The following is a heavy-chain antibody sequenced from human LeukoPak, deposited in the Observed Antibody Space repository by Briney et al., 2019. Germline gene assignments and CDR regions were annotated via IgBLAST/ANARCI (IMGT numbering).Heavy chain of an antibody. CDR2: ISTYNGNT. J-gene: IGHJ4*02. CDR3: ARSSLAVAGSVFDY. V-gene: IGHV1-18*01. D-gene: IGHD6-19*01. CDR1: GYTFTSYG. Sequence: GESLKVSCKASGYTFTSYGISWVRQAPGQGLEWMGWISTYNGNTHYAQKLQGRVTMTTDTSTSTAYMELRSLRSDDTAVYYCARSSLAVAGSVFDYWGQGTPVTVSS.